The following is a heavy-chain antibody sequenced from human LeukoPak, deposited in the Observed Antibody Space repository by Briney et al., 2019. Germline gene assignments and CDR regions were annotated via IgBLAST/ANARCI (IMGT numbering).Heavy chain of an antibody. CDR3: ARGGTYDSSGRPRAFDI. CDR2: IYYSGST. Sequence: SETLSLTCTVSGGSISSGDYYWSWIRQPPGKGLEWIGYIYYSGSTYYNPSLKSRVTISVDTSKNQFSLKLSSVTAADTAVYYCARGGTYDSSGRPRAFDIWGQGTMVTVSS. V-gene: IGHV4-30-4*02. J-gene: IGHJ3*02. CDR1: GGSISSGDYY. D-gene: IGHD3-22*01.